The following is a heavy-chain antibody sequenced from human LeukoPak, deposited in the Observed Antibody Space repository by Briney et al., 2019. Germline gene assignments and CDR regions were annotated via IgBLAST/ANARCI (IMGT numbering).Heavy chain of an antibody. D-gene: IGHD3-9*01. J-gene: IGHJ4*02. CDR2: IYYSGST. CDR1: GGSISSGDYY. Sequence: PSETLSLTCTVSGGSISSGDYYWSWIHQPPGKGLEWIGYIYYSGSTYYNPSLKSRVTISVDTSKNQFSLKLSSVTAADTAVYYCARGDYDILTGYCLDYWGQGTLVTVSS. V-gene: IGHV4-30-4*01. CDR3: ARGDYDILTGYCLDY.